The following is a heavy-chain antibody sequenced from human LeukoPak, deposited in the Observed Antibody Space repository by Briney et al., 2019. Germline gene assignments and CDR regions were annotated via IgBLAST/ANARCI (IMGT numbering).Heavy chain of an antibody. D-gene: IGHD6-13*01. V-gene: IGHV3-30*18. CDR2: ISYDGSNK. Sequence: GGSLSLSCAASGFTFSSYGMHWVRQAPGKGLEWVAVISYDGSNKYYADSVKGRFTISRDNSKDTLYLQMNSLIAEDTAVYYCAKDRAPYSSSSFVFDYWGQGTLVTVSS. J-gene: IGHJ4*02. CDR3: AKDRAPYSSSSFVFDY. CDR1: GFTFSSYG.